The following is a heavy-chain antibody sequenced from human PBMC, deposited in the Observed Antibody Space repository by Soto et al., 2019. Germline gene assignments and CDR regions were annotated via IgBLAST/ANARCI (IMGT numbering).Heavy chain of an antibody. CDR1: GFTFSSYW. Sequence: GGSLRLSCAASGFTFSSYWMSWVRQAPGKGLEWVANIKQDGSEKYYVDSVKGRFTISRDNAKNSLYLQMNSLRAEDTAVYYCATNYDFWSGTFYYFDYWGQGTLVTVSS. CDR3: ATNYDFWSGTFYYFDY. J-gene: IGHJ4*02. V-gene: IGHV3-7*05. CDR2: IKQDGSEK. D-gene: IGHD3-3*01.